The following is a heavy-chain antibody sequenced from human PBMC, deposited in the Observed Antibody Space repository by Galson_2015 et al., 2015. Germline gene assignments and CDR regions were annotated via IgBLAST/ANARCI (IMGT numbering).Heavy chain of an antibody. Sequence: SLRLSCAASGFPVSTNYMSWVRQAPGKGLEWVSVIYSGGTTDYAGSVKGRFIISRDDSKNTLYLQMNSLRGEDTAVYYCARDSTPYLVWGLGTLDYWGQGTLVAVSS. CDR2: IYSGGTT. CDR1: GFPVSTNY. CDR3: ARDSTPYLVWGLGTLDY. J-gene: IGHJ4*02. V-gene: IGHV3-53*01. D-gene: IGHD3-16*01.